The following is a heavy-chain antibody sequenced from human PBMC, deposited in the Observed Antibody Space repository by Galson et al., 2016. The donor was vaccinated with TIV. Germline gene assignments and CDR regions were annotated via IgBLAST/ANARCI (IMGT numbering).Heavy chain of an antibody. CDR1: GFTFSSYS. J-gene: IGHJ4*02. CDR3: ARGFSSYYFDS. V-gene: IGHV3-30-3*01. Sequence: SLRLSCAASGFTFSSYSMHWVRQAPGQGLEWVSFISYDGSDKNYADSVQGRFTISRDKSKNTLYLQMNRLRAEDTALYYCARGFSSYYFDSWGQGTLVTVSS. CDR2: ISYDGSDK. D-gene: IGHD6-13*01.